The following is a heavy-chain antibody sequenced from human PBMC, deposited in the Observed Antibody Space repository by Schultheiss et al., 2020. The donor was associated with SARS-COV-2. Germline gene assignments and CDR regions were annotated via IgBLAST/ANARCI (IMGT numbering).Heavy chain of an antibody. Sequence: SETLSLTCTVSGGSISSGDYYWSWFRQPPGKGLEWIGYVHYSGSTDSNPSLKSRVITSVDTSNTKFSLKLTSVTATDTATYYCARHHYQLFYFDGRWGQGTLVTVSS. V-gene: IGHV4-61*08. CDR1: GGSISSGDYY. CDR3: ARHHYQLFYFDGR. J-gene: IGHJ4*02. CDR2: VHYSGST. D-gene: IGHD2-2*01.